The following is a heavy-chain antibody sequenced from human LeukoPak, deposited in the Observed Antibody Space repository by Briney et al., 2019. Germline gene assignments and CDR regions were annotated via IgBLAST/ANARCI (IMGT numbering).Heavy chain of an antibody. CDR3: ARPYSTYNNYGMDV. CDR1: GFSFSSFG. CDR2: VWYDGSNK. V-gene: IGHV3-33*01. J-gene: IGHJ6*02. Sequence: GGSLRLSCAESGFSFSSFGMHWVRQAPGKGLEWVALVWYDGSNKYFADSVNGRFTISRDNSKNTLYLQMNSLRAEDTAVYYCARPYSTYNNYGMDVWGQGTTVTVSS. D-gene: IGHD4-11*01.